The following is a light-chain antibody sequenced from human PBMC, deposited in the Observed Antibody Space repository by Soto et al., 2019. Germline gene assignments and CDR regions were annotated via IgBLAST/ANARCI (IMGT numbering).Light chain of an antibody. V-gene: IGLV2-14*01. CDR2: EIF. Sequence: QSVLTQPASVSASPGQSISISCTGTTNDIGAFDYVSWYQQHPGKAPKLIIYEIFNRPSGVSHRFSGSKSGNSASLTISGLQAEDEADYYCSSYTSGSTLYVFGTGTKV. CDR1: TNDIGAFDY. CDR3: SSYTSGSTLYV. J-gene: IGLJ1*01.